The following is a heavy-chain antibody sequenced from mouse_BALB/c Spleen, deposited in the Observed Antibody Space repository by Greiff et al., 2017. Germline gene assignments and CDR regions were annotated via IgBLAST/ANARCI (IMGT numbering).Heavy chain of an antibody. CDR1: GYSITSDYA. V-gene: IGHV3-2*02. Sequence: EVQGVESGPGLVKPSQSLSLTCTVTGYSITSDYAWNWIRQFPGNKLEWMGYISYSGSTSYNPSLKSRISITRDTSKNQFFLQLNSVTTEDTATYYCARRLYYFDYWGQGTTLTVSS. J-gene: IGHJ2*01. CDR3: ARRLYYFDY. CDR2: ISYSGST.